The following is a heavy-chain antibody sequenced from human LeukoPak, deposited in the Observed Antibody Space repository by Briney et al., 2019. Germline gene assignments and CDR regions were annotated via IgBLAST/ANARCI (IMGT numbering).Heavy chain of an antibody. CDR2: IYSGGST. CDR3: ARSGRFLEWLPPDY. CDR1: GFTVSSNY. V-gene: IGHV3-53*01. Sequence: GGSLRLSCAASGFTVSSNYMSWVRQAPGKGLEWVSVIYSGGSTYYADSVKGRFTISRDNSKNTLYLQMNSLRAEDTAVYYCARSGRFLEWLPPDYWGQGTLVTVSS. J-gene: IGHJ4*02. D-gene: IGHD3-3*01.